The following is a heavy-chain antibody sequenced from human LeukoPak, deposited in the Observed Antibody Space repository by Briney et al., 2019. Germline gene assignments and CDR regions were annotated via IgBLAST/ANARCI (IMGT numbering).Heavy chain of an antibody. V-gene: IGHV3-30*02. J-gene: IGHJ6*03. CDR2: IRSDGRNK. CDR1: GFTFSSYGMQFSSYG. Sequence: GGSLRLSCAASGFTFSSYGMQFSSYGMHWVRQAPGQGLEWVAFIRSDGRNKYYADSVKGRFTISRDNTKNMLYLQMNSLRAGDTAVYYCAKLKINYYYYMDVWGKGTTVIVSS. CDR3: AKLKINYYYYMDV. D-gene: IGHD3-16*01.